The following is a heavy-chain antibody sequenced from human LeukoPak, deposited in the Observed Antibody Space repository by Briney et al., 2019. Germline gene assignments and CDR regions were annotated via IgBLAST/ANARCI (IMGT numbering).Heavy chain of an antibody. D-gene: IGHD6-13*01. V-gene: IGHV1-3*01. CDR3: ARGRSCSGGEIAAAGTRLNAFDI. J-gene: IGHJ3*02. CDR1: GYTFTSYA. Sequence: ASVKVSCKASGYTFTSYAMHWVRQAPGQRLEWMGWINAGNGNTKYSQKFQGRVTITRDTSASTAYMELSSLRSEDTAVYYCARGRSCSGGEIAAAGTRLNAFDIWGQGTMVTVSS. CDR2: INAGNGNT.